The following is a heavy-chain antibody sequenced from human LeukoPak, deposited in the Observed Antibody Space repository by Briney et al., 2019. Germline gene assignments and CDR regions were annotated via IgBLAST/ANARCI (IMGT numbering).Heavy chain of an antibody. CDR2: ISTSSRYI. J-gene: IGHJ3*02. D-gene: IGHD3-22*01. Sequence: PGGSLRLSCAASGFTFSTYNMNWVRQAPGKGLEWVSSISTSSRYIYYADSVRGRFTISRDNSKNSLYLQLNSLRAEDTAVYYCARDTMIVAVEVGAFDIRGQGTMVTVSS. CDR1: GFTFSTYN. CDR3: ARDTMIVAVEVGAFDI. V-gene: IGHV3-21*01.